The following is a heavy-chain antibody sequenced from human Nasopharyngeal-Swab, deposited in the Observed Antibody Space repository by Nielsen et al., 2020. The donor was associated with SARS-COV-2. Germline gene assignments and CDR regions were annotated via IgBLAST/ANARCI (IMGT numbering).Heavy chain of an antibody. J-gene: IGHJ5*02. CDR1: GFTFSGYT. D-gene: IGHD1-7*01. Sequence: GESPKISCVASGFTFSGYTMNLVRQAPGKGLEWISSISSTTPYIYYADSVKGRFTISRDNAKNSLYLQMNFLRVEDTAMYYCARDTGGPPNYFDPWGQGTLVTVSS. V-gene: IGHV3-21*01. CDR3: ARDTGGPPNYFDP. CDR2: ISSTTPYI.